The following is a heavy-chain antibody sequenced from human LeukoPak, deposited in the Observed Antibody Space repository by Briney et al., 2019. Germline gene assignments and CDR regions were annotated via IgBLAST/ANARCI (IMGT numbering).Heavy chain of an antibody. CDR3: ARGEDCSSTSCSRHFYYMDV. V-gene: IGHV1-69*13. D-gene: IGHD2-2*01. Sequence: GASVKVSCKASGGTFSSYAISWVRQAPGQGLEWMGGIIPIFGTANYAQKFQGRVTITADESTSTAYMELSSLRSEDTAVYYCARGEDCSSTSCSRHFYYMDVWGKGTTVTVSS. J-gene: IGHJ6*03. CDR1: GGTFSSYA. CDR2: IIPIFGTA.